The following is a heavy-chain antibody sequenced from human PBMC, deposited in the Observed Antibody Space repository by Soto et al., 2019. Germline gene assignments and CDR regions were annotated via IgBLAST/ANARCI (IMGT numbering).Heavy chain of an antibody. D-gene: IGHD3-10*01. CDR2: ISGSGGST. V-gene: IGHV3-23*01. CDR1: EFTFSSYA. Sequence: EVQLLESGGGLVQPGGSLRLSCADSEFTFSSYAMSWVRQAPGKGLEWVSAISGSGGSTYYADSVKGRFTISRDNSKNTLYLHMNSLRAEDTAVYYRAKDRLLWFGELLLPDDYWGQGTLVTVSS. CDR3: AKDRLLWFGELLLPDDY. J-gene: IGHJ4*02.